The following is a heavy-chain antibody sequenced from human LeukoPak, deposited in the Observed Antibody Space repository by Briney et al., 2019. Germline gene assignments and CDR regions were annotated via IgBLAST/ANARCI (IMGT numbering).Heavy chain of an antibody. J-gene: IGHJ6*02. Sequence: GGSLRLSCAASGFTVSSNYMSWVRQAPGKGLEWVSVIYSGGSTYYADSVKGRFTISRDNSKNTLYLQMNSLRAGDTAVYYCARDRQWLVRGLYYYGMDVWGQGTTVTVSS. D-gene: IGHD6-19*01. V-gene: IGHV3-66*02. CDR1: GFTVSSNY. CDR2: IYSGGST. CDR3: ARDRQWLVRGLYYYGMDV.